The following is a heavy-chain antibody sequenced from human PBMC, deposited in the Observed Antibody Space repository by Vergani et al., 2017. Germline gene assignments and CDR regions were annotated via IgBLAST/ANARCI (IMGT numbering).Heavy chain of an antibody. V-gene: IGHV4-38-2*02. Sequence: QVQLQESGPGLVKPSETLSRTGTVPGYSISSGYNWGWSPQPPGKGLGWIGSFYHSGGTYYNPSLKSRVTISVDTSKNQFSLKLSSVTAADTAVYFCARHSAGYVWVSYGAWFDPWGQGTLVTVSS. CDR3: ARHSAGYVWVSYGAWFDP. CDR1: GYSISSGYN. D-gene: IGHD3-16*01. CDR2: FYHSGGT. J-gene: IGHJ5*02.